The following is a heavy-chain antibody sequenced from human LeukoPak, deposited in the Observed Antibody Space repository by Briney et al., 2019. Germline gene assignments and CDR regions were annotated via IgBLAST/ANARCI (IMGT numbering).Heavy chain of an antibody. CDR3: VRKNRDFNAAFDI. V-gene: IGHV3-53*01. CDR2: TYSDSST. CDR1: GFTVSKNY. D-gene: IGHD2-21*02. Sequence: PGGSLRLSCAASGFTVSKNYMSWVRQAPGKGLEWVSITYSDSSTNYADSVKGRFTISRDTSQNTLSLQMNSLRAEDTAVYYCVRKNRDFNAAFDIWGQGTVVTVSS. J-gene: IGHJ3*02.